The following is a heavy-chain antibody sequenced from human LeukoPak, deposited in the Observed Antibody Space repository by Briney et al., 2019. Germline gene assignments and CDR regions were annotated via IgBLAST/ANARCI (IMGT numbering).Heavy chain of an antibody. D-gene: IGHD4-17*01. CDR3: ARDPMTTVTTSNY. Sequence: SQTLSLTCTVSGGSISSGSYYWSWIRQPAGKGLEWIGRIYTSGSTNYNPSLKSRVTISVDTSKNQFSLKLSSVTAADTAVYYCARDPMTTVTTSNYWGQGTLVTVSS. CDR1: GGSISSGSYY. CDR2: IYTSGST. J-gene: IGHJ4*02. V-gene: IGHV4-61*02.